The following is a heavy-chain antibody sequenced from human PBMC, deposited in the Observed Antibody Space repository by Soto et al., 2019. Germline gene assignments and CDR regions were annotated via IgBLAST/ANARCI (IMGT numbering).Heavy chain of an antibody. CDR1: GGSFSGYY. Sequence: SETLSLTCAVYGGSFSGYYWSWIRQPPGKGLEWIGEINHSGSTNYNPSLKSRVTISVDTSKNQFSLKLSSVTAADTAVYYCARGNSATYPSRRFDYWCQGTLVNVS. CDR3: ARGNSATYPSRRFDY. D-gene: IGHD2-2*01. J-gene: IGHJ4*02. V-gene: IGHV4-34*01. CDR2: INHSGST.